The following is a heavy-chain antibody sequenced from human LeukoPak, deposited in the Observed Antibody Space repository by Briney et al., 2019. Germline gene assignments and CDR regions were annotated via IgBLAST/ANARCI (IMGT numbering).Heavy chain of an antibody. D-gene: IGHD3-22*01. CDR1: GGSISSGSYY. CDR2: IYTSGST. CDR3: VATMNLDYYYMDV. J-gene: IGHJ6*03. Sequence: SQTLSLTCTVSGGSISSGSYYWGWIRQSAGKGLEWIGRIYTSGSTNYNPSLKSRVTMSVHTSKSQFSLKLTSVTAADTAMYYCVATMNLDYYYMDVWGKGTTVTVSS. V-gene: IGHV4-61*02.